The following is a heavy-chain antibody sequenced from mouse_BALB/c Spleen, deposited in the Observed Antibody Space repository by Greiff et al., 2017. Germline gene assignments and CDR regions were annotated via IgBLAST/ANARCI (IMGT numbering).Heavy chain of an antibody. V-gene: IGHV1S29*02. Sequence: VQLKESGPELVKPGASVKISCKASGYTFTDYNMHWVKQSPGKSLEWIGYIYPYNGGTGYNQKFKSKATLTVDNSSSTAYMELRSLTSEDSAVYYCARKHYYGYVGTLLDYWGQGTTLTVSS. CDR3: ARKHYYGYVGTLLDY. CDR2: IYPYNGGT. CDR1: GYTFTDYN. D-gene: IGHD1-2*01. J-gene: IGHJ2*01.